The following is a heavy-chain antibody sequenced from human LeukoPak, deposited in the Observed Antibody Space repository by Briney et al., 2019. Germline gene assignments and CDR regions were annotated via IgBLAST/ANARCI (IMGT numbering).Heavy chain of an antibody. D-gene: IGHD6-19*01. V-gene: IGHV4-59*08. Sequence: SETLSLTCAVSGTPIDTGYWGWFRQAPGKGLQWIGEIYYTGTTNHNPSLKSRVTMSIDVMKDELSLKLTSVTAADTAVYFCARQSEGWPVSWGQGILVTVSS. CDR1: GTPIDTGY. CDR3: ARQSEGWPVS. CDR2: IYYTGTT. J-gene: IGHJ5*02.